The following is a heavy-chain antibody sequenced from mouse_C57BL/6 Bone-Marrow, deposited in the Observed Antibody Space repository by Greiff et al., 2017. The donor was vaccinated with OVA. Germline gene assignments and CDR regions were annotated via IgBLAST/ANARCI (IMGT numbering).Heavy chain of an antibody. J-gene: IGHJ2*01. Sequence: QVQLQQPGAELVKPGASVKMSCKASGYTFTSYWITWVKQRPGQGLEWIGDIYPGSGSTNYNEKFKSKATLTVEPSSSTAYMQLSSLTSEDSAVYYCARYPTPRDYFDYWGQGTTLTVSS. D-gene: IGHD2-10*01. CDR1: GYTFTSYW. V-gene: IGHV1-55*01. CDR3: ARYPTPRDYFDY. CDR2: IYPGSGST.